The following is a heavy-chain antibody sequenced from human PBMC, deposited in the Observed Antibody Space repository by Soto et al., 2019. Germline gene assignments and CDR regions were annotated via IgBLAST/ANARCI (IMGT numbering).Heavy chain of an antibody. J-gene: IGHJ6*02. CDR3: ARDQGITTFGVYSMYYYGMDV. CDR2: IWYDGSNK. V-gene: IGHV3-33*01. CDR1: GFTFSSYG. D-gene: IGHD3-3*01. Sequence: GGSLRLSCAASGFTFSSYGMHLVRQAPGKGLEWVAVIWYDGSNKYYAQHLQGRVSMTTDTSTSTAYMDLRSLRSDDTAVYYCARDQGITTFGVYSMYYYGMDVWGQGTTVTVSS.